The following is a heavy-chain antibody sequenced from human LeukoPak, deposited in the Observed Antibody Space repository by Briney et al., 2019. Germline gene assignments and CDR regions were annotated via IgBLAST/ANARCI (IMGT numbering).Heavy chain of an antibody. D-gene: IGHD5-24*01. CDR2: ISSSSSYI. CDR1: GFTFSSYS. J-gene: IGHJ4*02. V-gene: IGHV3-21*01. CDR3: ARDWAEMATIWINPFDY. Sequence: GGSLRLSCAASGFTFSSYSMNWVRQAPGKGLEWVSSISSSSSYIYYADSVKGRFTISRDNAKNSLYLQMNSLRAEDTAVYYCARDWAEMATIWINPFDYWGQGTLVTVSS.